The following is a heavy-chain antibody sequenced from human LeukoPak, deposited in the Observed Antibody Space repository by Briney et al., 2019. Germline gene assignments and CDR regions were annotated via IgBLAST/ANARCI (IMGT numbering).Heavy chain of an antibody. D-gene: IGHD3-3*01. CDR1: VGSISSSPYY. CDR3: ARDKLRFLEWSGLDMDV. J-gene: IGHJ6*03. CDR2: SHYSGST. V-gene: IGHV4-39*07. Sequence: SETLSLTCTVSVGSISSSPYYWGWIRQSPGKGLEWIRNSHYSGSTNYNPSLKSRVTISLDTSRKQFSLKLNSVTAADTAVYYCARDKLRFLEWSGLDMDVWGKGTTVTVSS.